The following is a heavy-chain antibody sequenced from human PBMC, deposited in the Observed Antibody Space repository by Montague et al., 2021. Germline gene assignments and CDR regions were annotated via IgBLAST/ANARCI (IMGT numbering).Heavy chain of an antibody. V-gene: IGHV3-23*01. J-gene: IGHJ4*02. D-gene: IGHD2-15*01. Sequence: SLRRSCAASGFTFSSYAMSWVRQAPGKGLEWVSAISGSGGSTYYADSVKGRFTISRGNSKNTLYLQMNSLRAEDTAVYSCAKEEEYCSGDSCYIDYWGQGTLVTVSS. CDR2: ISGSGGST. CDR3: AKEEEYCSGDSCYIDY. CDR1: GFTFSSYA.